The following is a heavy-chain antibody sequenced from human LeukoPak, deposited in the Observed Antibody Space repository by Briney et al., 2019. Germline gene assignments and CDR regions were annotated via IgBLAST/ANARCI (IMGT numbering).Heavy chain of an antibody. CDR2: IYYSGST. CDR3: ARAILSGYPDS. J-gene: IGHJ4*02. CDR1: GGSISSHY. D-gene: IGHD3-3*01. Sequence: PSETLSLTCTVSGGSISSHYWSWIRQSPGKGLEWIGYIYYSGSTYYNPSLKSRVTISVDTSKNQFSLKLSSVTAADTAVYYCARAILSGYPDSWGQGTLVIVFS. V-gene: IGHV4-59*11.